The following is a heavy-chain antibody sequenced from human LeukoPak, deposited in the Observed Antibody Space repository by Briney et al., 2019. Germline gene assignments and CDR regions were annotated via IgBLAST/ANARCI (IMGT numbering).Heavy chain of an antibody. CDR2: INHSGST. D-gene: IGHD3-3*01. CDR3: ARGFGSGYYRPYYFDY. V-gene: IGHV4-34*01. Sequence: SETLSLTCAVYGGSFSGYYWSWIRQPPGKGPEWIGEINHSGSTNYNPSLKSRVTISVDTSKNQFSLKLSSVTAADTAVYYCARGFGSGYYRPYYFDYWGQGTLVTVSS. J-gene: IGHJ4*02. CDR1: GGSFSGYY.